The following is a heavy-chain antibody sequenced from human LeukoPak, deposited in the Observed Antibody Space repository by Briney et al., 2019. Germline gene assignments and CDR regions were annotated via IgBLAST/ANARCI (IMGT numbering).Heavy chain of an antibody. CDR2: INHSGST. V-gene: IGHV4-34*01. CDR3: AREASDSSGYDAFDI. Sequence: SETLSLTCAVYGGSFSGYYWSWIRQPPGKGLEWIGEINHSGSTNYNPSLKSRVTISVDTSKNQFSLKLSSVAAADTAVYYCAREASDSSGYDAFDIWGQGTMVTVSS. D-gene: IGHD3-22*01. J-gene: IGHJ3*02. CDR1: GGSFSGYY.